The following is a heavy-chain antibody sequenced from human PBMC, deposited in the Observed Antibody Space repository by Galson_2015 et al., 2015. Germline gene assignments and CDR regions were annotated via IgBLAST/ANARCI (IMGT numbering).Heavy chain of an antibody. CDR1: GFTFGDYA. CDR3: TRIYDSSGYYYFPFDY. CDR2: IRNKAYGGTT. V-gene: IGHV3-49*04. Sequence: SLRLSCATSGFTFGDYAMSWVRQGPGKGLEWVSFIRNKAYGGTTEYAASVKGRFTISRDDSKSIAYLQMNSLKTEDTAVYYCTRIYDSSGYYYFPFDYWGQGTLVTVSS. J-gene: IGHJ4*02. D-gene: IGHD3-22*01.